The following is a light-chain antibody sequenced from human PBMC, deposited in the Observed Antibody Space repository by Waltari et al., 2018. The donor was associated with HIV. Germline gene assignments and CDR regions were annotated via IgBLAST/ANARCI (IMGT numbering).Light chain of an antibody. CDR1: SGSLASTY. Sequence: NFMLTQPHSVSESPGKTVTISCPGSSGSLASTYLQWYQQRPGRAPTTVIYEDNQRPSGVPDRFSGSIDSSSNSASLTISGLKTEDEADYYCQSYDSGPMVFGEGTKLTVL. V-gene: IGLV6-57*02. CDR2: EDN. CDR3: QSYDSGPMV. J-gene: IGLJ2*01.